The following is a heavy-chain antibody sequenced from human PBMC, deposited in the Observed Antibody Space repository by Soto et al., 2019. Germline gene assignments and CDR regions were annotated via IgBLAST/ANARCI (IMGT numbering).Heavy chain of an antibody. Sequence: GASVKVSCKASGYTFTSYDINWVRQATGQGLEWMGWMNPNSGNTGYAQKFQGRVTMTRNTSISTAYMELSSLRSEDTAVYYCARPRSARNYYYYYGMDVWGQGTTVTVSS. CDR1: GYTFTSYD. D-gene: IGHD6-6*01. J-gene: IGHJ6*02. CDR2: MNPNSGNT. CDR3: ARPRSARNYYYYYGMDV. V-gene: IGHV1-8*01.